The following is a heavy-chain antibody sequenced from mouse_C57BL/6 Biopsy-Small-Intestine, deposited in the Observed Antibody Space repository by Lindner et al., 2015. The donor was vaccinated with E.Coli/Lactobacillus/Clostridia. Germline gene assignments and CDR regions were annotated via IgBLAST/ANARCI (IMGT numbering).Heavy chain of an antibody. CDR3: ARWASYCTSAMCYHPLDF. V-gene: IGHV1-63*01. Sequence: SVKVSCKASGGTLSNFLLVGCDRPLDKGLSGMGGIIPTFGTRSYAQKFQDRVIITADESTSTAYMELSSLRSEDTAMYYCARWASYCTSAMCYHPLDFWGQGTLVTVSS. J-gene: IGHJ4*01. CDR1: GGTLSNFL. CDR2: IIPTFGTR. D-gene: IGHD6-1*01.